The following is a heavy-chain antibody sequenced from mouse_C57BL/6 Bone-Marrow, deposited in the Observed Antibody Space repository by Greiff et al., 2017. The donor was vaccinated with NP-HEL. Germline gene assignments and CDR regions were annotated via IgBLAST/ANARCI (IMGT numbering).Heavy chain of an antibody. CDR1: GFTFSNYW. CDR2: IRLKSDNYAT. CDR3: TGVSNWYFDV. Sequence: EVQLQESGGGLVQPGGSMKLSCVASGFTFSNYWMNWVRQSPEKGLEWVAQIRLKSDNYATHYAESVKGRFTISRDDSKSSVYLQMNNLRAEDTGIYYCTGVSNWYFDVWGTGTTVTVSS. V-gene: IGHV6-3*01. D-gene: IGHD1-1*01. J-gene: IGHJ1*03.